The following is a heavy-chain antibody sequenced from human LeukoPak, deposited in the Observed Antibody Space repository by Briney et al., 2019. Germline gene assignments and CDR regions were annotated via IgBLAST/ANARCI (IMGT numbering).Heavy chain of an antibody. Sequence: GGSLRLSCAASGFTFSSYGMHWVRQAPGKGLEWVSSISSSSSYIYYADSVKGRFTISRDNAKNSLYLQMNSLRAEDTAVYYCARDWRGGFDYWGQGTLVTVSS. J-gene: IGHJ4*02. D-gene: IGHD3-10*01. V-gene: IGHV3-21*01. CDR2: ISSSSSYI. CDR1: GFTFSSYG. CDR3: ARDWRGGFDY.